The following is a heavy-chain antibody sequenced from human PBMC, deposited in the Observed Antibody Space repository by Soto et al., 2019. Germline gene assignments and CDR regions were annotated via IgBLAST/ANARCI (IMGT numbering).Heavy chain of an antibody. Sequence: GGSLRLSCAASGFTFDDYAMHWVRQAPGKGLEWVSLISWDVGSTYYADSVKGRFTISRDNSKNSLYLQMNSLRAEDTALYCCAKDGIAAAGTPPYGMYVGGKGTTVTVS. J-gene: IGHJ6*04. D-gene: IGHD6-13*01. CDR2: ISWDVGST. CDR3: AKDGIAAAGTPPYGMYV. CDR1: GFTFDDYA. V-gene: IGHV3-43D*03.